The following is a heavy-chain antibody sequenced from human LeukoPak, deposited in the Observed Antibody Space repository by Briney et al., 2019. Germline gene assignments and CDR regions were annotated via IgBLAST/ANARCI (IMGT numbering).Heavy chain of an antibody. CDR3: ARRGDFYASGSYYGGWFGP. J-gene: IGHJ5*02. V-gene: IGHV1-24*01. D-gene: IGHD3-10*01. Sequence: ASVTVSCKVSGSTLSVLSMHWVRQAPGKGLEWMGGFDPEDGDTIYAQKFQGRFSMTEDSSTDTAYMEMSSLTSEDSAVYYCARRGDFYASGSYYGGWFGPWGQGVLVTVSS. CDR2: FDPEDGDT. CDR1: GSTLSVLS.